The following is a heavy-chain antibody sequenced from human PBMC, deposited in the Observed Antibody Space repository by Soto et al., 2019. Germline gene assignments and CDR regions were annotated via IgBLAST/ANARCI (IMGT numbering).Heavy chain of an antibody. CDR3: ARDSTGIAVADGMDV. CDR1: GYTFTSYA. CDR2: INAGNGNT. Sequence: ASVKVSCKASGYTFTSYARHWVRQAPGQRLEWMGWINAGNGNTKYSQKFQGRVTITRDTSASTAYMELSSLRSEDTAVYYCARDSTGIAVADGMDVWGQGTTVTVSS. D-gene: IGHD6-19*01. J-gene: IGHJ6*02. V-gene: IGHV1-3*01.